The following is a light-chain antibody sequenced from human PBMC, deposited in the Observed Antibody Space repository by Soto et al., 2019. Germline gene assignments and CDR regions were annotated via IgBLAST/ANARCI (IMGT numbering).Light chain of an antibody. J-gene: IGLJ1*01. Sequence: QSVLTQPASVSGSPGQSITISCTGTSSDVGGYTYVSWYQQHPGKAPKLLLYNVDTRPSGISNRFSGSKSGNTASLTISGLQAEDEADYYCSSYTSSSTRVYGTGTKVTVL. V-gene: IGLV2-14*03. CDR3: SSYTSSSTRV. CDR1: SSDVGGYTY. CDR2: NVD.